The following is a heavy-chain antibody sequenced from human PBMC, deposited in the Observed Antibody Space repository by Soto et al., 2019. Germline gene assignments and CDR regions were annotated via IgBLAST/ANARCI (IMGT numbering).Heavy chain of an antibody. D-gene: IGHD3-10*01. Sequence: QVQLVQSGAEVKKPGASVKVSCKASGYTFTSYGISWVRQAPGQGLEWMGWISAYNGNTNYAQKLQGRVTMTTDTSTSTAYMELRRLRSDDTAVYYCARDGSGSYYYYYYGMDVWGQGTTVTVSS. CDR3: ARDGSGSYYYYYYGMDV. CDR2: ISAYNGNT. V-gene: IGHV1-18*01. CDR1: GYTFTSYG. J-gene: IGHJ6*02.